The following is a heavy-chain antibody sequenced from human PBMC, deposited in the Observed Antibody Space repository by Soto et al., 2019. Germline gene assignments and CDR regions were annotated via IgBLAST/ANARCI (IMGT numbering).Heavy chain of an antibody. J-gene: IGHJ6*02. D-gene: IGHD3-9*01. V-gene: IGHV1-3*01. CDR3: ARGGVYVLRYFDWSWGSYYYYGMDV. Sequence: ASVKVSCKASGFTFTTYAIHWVRQAPGQRLEWKGWINAGNGNTKYSQKFQGRVTITRDTSASTAYMELSSLSSEDTAVFYCARGGVYVLRYFDWSWGSYYYYGMDVWGQGTTVTVSS. CDR1: GFTFTTYA. CDR2: INAGNGNT.